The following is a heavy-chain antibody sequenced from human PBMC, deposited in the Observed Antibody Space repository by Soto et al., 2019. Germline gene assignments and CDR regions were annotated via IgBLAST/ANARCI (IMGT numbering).Heavy chain of an antibody. J-gene: IGHJ4*02. Sequence: QVQLVQSGAEVKKSGAAVKISCKTSGFTFSSYYLHWVRQAPGQGLEWMGLINPAPASTNYAEKFQGRVTMTRDMSSNTGYMQLARLTSDDTGVYLCARGGWAGYISEGGFALGGQGTQITVSS. D-gene: IGHD6-19*01. CDR2: INPAPAST. CDR1: GFTFSSYY. V-gene: IGHV1-46*01. CDR3: ARGGWAGYISEGGFAL.